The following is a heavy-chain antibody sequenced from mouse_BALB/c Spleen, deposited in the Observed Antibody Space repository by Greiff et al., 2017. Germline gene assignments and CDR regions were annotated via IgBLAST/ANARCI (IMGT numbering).Heavy chain of an antibody. CDR1: GYSFTGYY. J-gene: IGHJ1*01. CDR2: INPYNGAT. CDR3: ARGNIYFDV. V-gene: IGHV1-31*01. D-gene: IGHD5-2*01. Sequence: EVKLMESGPELVKPGASVKISCKASGYSFTGYYMHWVKQSHVKSLEWIGRINPYNGATSYNQNFKDKASLTVDKSSSTAYMELHSLTSEDSAVYYCARGNIYFDVWGAGTTVTVSS.